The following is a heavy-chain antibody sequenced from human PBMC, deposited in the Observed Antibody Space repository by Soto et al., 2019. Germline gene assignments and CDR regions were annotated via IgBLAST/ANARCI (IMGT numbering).Heavy chain of an antibody. V-gene: IGHV4-59*01. J-gene: IGHJ6*03. CDR2: IYYSGST. CDR3: ARVRIQLWLDYYYYMDV. D-gene: IGHD5-18*01. Sequence: SETLSLTCTVSGGSISSYYWSWIRQPPGKGLEWIGYIYYSGSTNYNPSLKSRVTISVDTSKNQFSLKLSSVTAADTAVYYCARVRIQLWLDYYYYMDVWGKGTTVTVSS. CDR1: GGSISSYY.